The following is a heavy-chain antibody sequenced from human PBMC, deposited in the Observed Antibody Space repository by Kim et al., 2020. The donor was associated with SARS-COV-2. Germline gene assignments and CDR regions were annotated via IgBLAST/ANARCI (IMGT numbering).Heavy chain of an antibody. Sequence: GGSLRLSCAASGITFSNAWMSWVRQPPGRGLEWVGRIKTKSDGETRDYAAPVKGRFTISRDDSKNTVYLQMNSLKSEDTAVYYCATCRGGDQKWGQGTLVTVSS. D-gene: IGHD3-10*01. CDR1: GITFSNAW. CDR2: IKTKSDGETR. CDR3: ATCRGGDQK. J-gene: IGHJ4*02. V-gene: IGHV3-15*01.